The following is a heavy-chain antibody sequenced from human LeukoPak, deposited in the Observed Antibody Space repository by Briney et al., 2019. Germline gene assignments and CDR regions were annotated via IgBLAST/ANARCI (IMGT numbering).Heavy chain of an antibody. CDR3: AKDIASVVYCSGGTCYFDF. V-gene: IGHV3-9*01. Sequence: SGGSLRLSCAAAGFTFDDYAMHWVRQAPGKGLEWVAGISWNSRNNMGYADSVKGRFTISRDNAKNSLYLQMNSLRAEDTALYYCAKDIASVVYCSGGTCYFDFWGQGTLVTVSA. CDR1: GFTFDDYA. J-gene: IGHJ4*02. CDR2: ISWNSRNNM. D-gene: IGHD2-15*01.